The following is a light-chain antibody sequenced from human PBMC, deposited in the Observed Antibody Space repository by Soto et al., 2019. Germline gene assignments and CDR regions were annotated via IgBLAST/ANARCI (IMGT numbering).Light chain of an antibody. CDR2: GAS. Sequence: EIVLTQSPGTLSLSTGERATLSCRASQSVSSSYLAWYQQKPGQAPRLLIYGASSRATGIPDRFSGSGSGTEFTLTISRLEPEDFAVYYCQQYGSSGTFGQGTKVDI. J-gene: IGKJ1*01. CDR3: QQYGSSGT. V-gene: IGKV3-20*01. CDR1: QSVSSSY.